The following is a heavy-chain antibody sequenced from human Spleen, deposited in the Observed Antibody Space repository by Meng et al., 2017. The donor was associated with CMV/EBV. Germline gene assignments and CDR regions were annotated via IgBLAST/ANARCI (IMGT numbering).Heavy chain of an antibody. CDR2: IYYSGST. CDR3: ASTGYSSGYGMDV. CDR1: GGSFNSYY. D-gene: IGHD6-25*01. Sequence: SETLSLTCAVHGGSFNSYYWGWIRQPPGKGLEWIGSIYYSGSTYYNPSLKSRVTISVDTSKNQFSLKLSSVTAADTAVYYCASTGYSSGYGMDVWGQGTTVTVSS. J-gene: IGHJ6*02. V-gene: IGHV4-39*07.